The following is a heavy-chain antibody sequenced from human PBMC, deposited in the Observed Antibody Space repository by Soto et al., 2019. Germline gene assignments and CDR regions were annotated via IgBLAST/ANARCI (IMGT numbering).Heavy chain of an antibody. V-gene: IGHV2-26*01. CDR2: IFSDAER. D-gene: IGHD1-1*01. CDR1: GFSLSTGRLG. Sequence: SGPTLVNPTETLTLTCAVSGFSLSTGRLGVSWIRQPPGKALEWLAHIFSDAERSYSTSLQGRLTISTASSGSQVVLTMTDMDRGDTGTYFCVRMNAESYSYYYSMDVWGQGTTVTVSS. J-gene: IGHJ6*02. CDR3: VRMNAESYSYYYSMDV.